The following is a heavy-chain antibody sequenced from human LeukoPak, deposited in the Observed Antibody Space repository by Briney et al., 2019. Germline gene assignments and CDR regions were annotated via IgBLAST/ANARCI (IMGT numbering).Heavy chain of an antibody. J-gene: IGHJ6*03. V-gene: IGHV4-39*01. CDR3: ARQELDSSWYDYYYMDV. Sequence: SETLSLTCTVSGGFIKSSRYYWGWIRQPPGKGLEWIGTIYYSGSTYYNPSLKSRVTISVDMSMNQFSLNLSSVTAADTAMYYCARQELDSSWYDYYYMDVWGKGTTVNISS. CDR2: IYYSGST. D-gene: IGHD6-13*01. CDR1: GGFIKSSRYY.